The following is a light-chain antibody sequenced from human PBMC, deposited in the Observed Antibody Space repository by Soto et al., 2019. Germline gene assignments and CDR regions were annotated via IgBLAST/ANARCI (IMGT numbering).Light chain of an antibody. J-gene: IGKJ1*01. CDR1: ESVSTN. CDR3: QQYGSSPPT. V-gene: IGKV3-20*01. Sequence: EIEMTQSPATLSLAPGERVTLSCRASESVSTNLAWYKQKAGQAPRLLSYAASTRATGIPARVSGSGSGTDFTLTISRLEPEDFAVYHCQQYGSSPPTFGQGTKVDIK. CDR2: AAS.